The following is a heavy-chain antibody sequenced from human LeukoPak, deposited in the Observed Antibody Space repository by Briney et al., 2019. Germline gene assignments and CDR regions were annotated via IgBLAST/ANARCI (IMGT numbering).Heavy chain of an antibody. CDR1: GFTFSSYA. CDR3: AKERESSGWYEGGFDY. V-gene: IGHV3-23*01. J-gene: IGHJ4*02. D-gene: IGHD6-19*01. Sequence: GGSLRLSCAASGFTFSSYAMSWVRQAPGKGPEWVSAISGSGGSTYYADSVKGRFTISRDNSKNTLYLQMNSLRAEDTAVYYCAKERESSGWYEGGFDYWGQGTLVTVSS. CDR2: ISGSGGST.